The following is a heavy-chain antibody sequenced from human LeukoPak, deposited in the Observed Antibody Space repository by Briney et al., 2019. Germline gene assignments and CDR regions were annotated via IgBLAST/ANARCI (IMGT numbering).Heavy chain of an antibody. D-gene: IGHD3-22*01. Sequence: SETLSLSCTVSVVSICSYYWSWIRQPPGKGLEWVGYIYYSGRTNYNPSLKSRVTISVDTSKNQFSLKLSAVTAADTAVYYCARDLYCYDSSGHYFDYWGQGTVVTVPS. CDR1: VVSICSYY. CDR2: IYYSGRT. V-gene: IGHV4-59*01. CDR3: ARDLYCYDSSGHYFDY. J-gene: IGHJ4*02.